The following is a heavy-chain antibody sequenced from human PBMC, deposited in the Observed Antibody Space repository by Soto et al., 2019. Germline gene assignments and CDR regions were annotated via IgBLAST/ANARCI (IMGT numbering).Heavy chain of an antibody. Sequence: SETLSLTCTVSGGSISSYYWSWIRQPPGKGLEWIGCIYYSGSTNYNPSLKSRVTISVDTSKNQFSLKLSSVTAADTAVYYCARHLSSSGYSAYEYWGQGTLVTVSS. D-gene: IGHD3-22*01. J-gene: IGHJ4*02. CDR2: IYYSGST. V-gene: IGHV4-59*08. CDR3: ARHLSSSGYSAYEY. CDR1: GGSISSYY.